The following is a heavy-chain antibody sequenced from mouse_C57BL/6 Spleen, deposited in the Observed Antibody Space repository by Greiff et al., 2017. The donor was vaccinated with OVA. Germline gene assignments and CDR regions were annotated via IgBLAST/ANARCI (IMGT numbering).Heavy chain of an antibody. Sequence: EVMLVESGGALVKPGGSLKLSCAASGFTFSSYGMSWVRQTPDKRLAWVATISSGGSYTYYPDSVKGRFTISRDNAKNTLYLQMSSLKSEDTAMYYCASVVASPFDYWGQGTTLTVSS. CDR2: ISSGGSYT. CDR3: ASVVASPFDY. D-gene: IGHD1-1*01. CDR1: GFTFSSYG. V-gene: IGHV5-6*01. J-gene: IGHJ2*01.